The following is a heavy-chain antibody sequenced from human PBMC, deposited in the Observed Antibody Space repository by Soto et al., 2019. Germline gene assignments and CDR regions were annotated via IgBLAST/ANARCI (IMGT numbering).Heavy chain of an antibody. D-gene: IGHD1-26*01. CDR1: GYAFTAYY. CDR3: ARGITLKGWEPPHLDY. CDR2: INPNSGVR. Sequence: XSVKVSCKASGYAFTAYYLHWVRQAHGQGLEWMGRINPNSGVRNYEQKFQGRVTMTRDASINTAYMELSSLRSDDTAVYYCARGITLKGWEPPHLDYWGQGTMVTVSS. V-gene: IGHV1-2*06. J-gene: IGHJ4*02.